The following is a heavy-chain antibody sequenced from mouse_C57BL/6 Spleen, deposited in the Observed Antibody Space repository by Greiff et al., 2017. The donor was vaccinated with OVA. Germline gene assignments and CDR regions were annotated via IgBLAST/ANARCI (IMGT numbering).Heavy chain of an antibody. Sequence: QVQLQQPGAELVKPGASVKLSCKASGYTFTSYWMHWVKQRPGQGLEWIGMIHPNSGSTNYNEKFKSKATLTVDKSSSTAYMQLSSLTSEDSAVYYCARWETAQATSDYWGQGTTLTVSS. J-gene: IGHJ2*01. CDR3: ARWETAQATSDY. CDR2: IHPNSGST. CDR1: GYTFTSYW. D-gene: IGHD3-2*02. V-gene: IGHV1-64*01.